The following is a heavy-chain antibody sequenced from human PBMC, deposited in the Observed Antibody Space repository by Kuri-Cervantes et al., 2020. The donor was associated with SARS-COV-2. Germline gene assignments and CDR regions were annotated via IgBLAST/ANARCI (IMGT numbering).Heavy chain of an antibody. V-gene: IGHV4-39*01. CDR3: ARQAGRITIFGVVTRTGRDYFDY. CDR2: IYYSGST. J-gene: IGHJ4*02. D-gene: IGHD3-3*01. CDR1: GGSISSSSYY. Sequence: SETLSLTCTVSGGSISSSSYYWGWIRQPPGKGLEWIGSIYYSGSTYYNPSLKSRVTISVDTSKNQFSLKLSSVTAADTAVYYCARQAGRITIFGVVTRTGRDYFDYWGQGTLVTVSS.